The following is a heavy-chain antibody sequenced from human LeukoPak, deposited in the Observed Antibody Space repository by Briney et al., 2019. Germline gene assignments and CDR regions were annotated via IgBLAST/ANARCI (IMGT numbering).Heavy chain of an antibody. D-gene: IGHD3-10*01. CDR3: ASTPFGELTNFDY. V-gene: IGHV4-30-2*01. CDR2: IYHSGST. J-gene: IGHJ4*02. CDR1: GGSISSGGYS. Sequence: TSETLSLTCAVSGGSISSGGYSWSWIRQPPGKGLEWIGYIYHSGSTYYNPSLKSRVTISVDRSKNQFSLKLSSVTAADTAVYYCASTPFGELTNFDYWGQGTLVTVSS.